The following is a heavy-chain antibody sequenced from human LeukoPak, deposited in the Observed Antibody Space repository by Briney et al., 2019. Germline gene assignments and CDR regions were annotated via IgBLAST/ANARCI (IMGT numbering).Heavy chain of an antibody. CDR3: ATDQENNWNPRAAFDI. V-gene: IGHV1-24*01. D-gene: IGHD1-20*01. Sequence: ASAKVSCKVSGYTLTELSMHWVRQAPGKGLEWMGGFDPEDGETIYAQKFQGRLTMTEDTSTDTAYMELSSLRSEDTAVYYCATDQENNWNPRAAFDIWGQGTMVTVSS. CDR2: FDPEDGET. CDR1: GYTLTELS. J-gene: IGHJ3*02.